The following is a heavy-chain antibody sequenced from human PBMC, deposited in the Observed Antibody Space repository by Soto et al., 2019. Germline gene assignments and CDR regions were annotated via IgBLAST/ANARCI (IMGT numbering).Heavy chain of an antibody. Sequence: PSETLSLTCTVSGGSISSYYWSWIRQPPGKGLEWIGYIYYSGSTNYNPSLKSRVTTSVDTSKNQFSLKLSSVTAADTAVYYCSRGHFEDYGGNSYYYGMDVWGQGTTVTVSS. CDR2: IYYSGST. CDR1: GGSISSYY. J-gene: IGHJ6*02. V-gene: IGHV4-59*01. CDR3: SRGHFEDYGGNSYYYGMDV. D-gene: IGHD4-17*01.